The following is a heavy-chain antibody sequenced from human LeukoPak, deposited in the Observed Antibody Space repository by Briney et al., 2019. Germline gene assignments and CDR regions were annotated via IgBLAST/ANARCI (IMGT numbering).Heavy chain of an antibody. CDR3: ARHDSSGWNEGATDFDY. CDR2: IYYSGST. J-gene: IGHJ4*02. V-gene: IGHV4-39*01. D-gene: IGHD6-19*01. Sequence: PSETLSLTCTVSGGSISSSSYYWGWIRQPPGKGLEWIGSIYYSGSTYYNPSLKSRVTISVDTSKTQFSLKLSSVTAADTAVYYCARHDSSGWNEGATDFDYWGQGTLVTVSS. CDR1: GGSISSSSYY.